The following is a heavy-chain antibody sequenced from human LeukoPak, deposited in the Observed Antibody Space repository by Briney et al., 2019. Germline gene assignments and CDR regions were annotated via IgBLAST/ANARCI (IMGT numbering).Heavy chain of an antibody. V-gene: IGHV3-30-3*01. D-gene: IGHD6-13*01. CDR2: ISSDGSNK. CDR1: GFTFSSYA. Sequence: PGGSLRLSCAASGFTFSSYAMHWVRQAPGKGLEWVALISSDGSNKDYADSVKGRFTISRDNSKNTMYLQVNSLRGDDTAVYYCARDPSWIAASGIDYWGQGTLVTVSS. CDR3: ARDPSWIAASGIDY. J-gene: IGHJ4*02.